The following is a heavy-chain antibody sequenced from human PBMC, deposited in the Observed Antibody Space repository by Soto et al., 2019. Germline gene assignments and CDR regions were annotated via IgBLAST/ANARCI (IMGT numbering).Heavy chain of an antibody. Sequence: SETLSLTCTVSGTSISSYYWSCIRQPPGKGLEWIANIHSSGTTNYNPSLASRVTLSVDTSKNQFSLKMTSVTAADRAMYFCARYHSYAIDEWGRGTMVTVSS. D-gene: IGHD2-8*01. CDR1: GTSISSYY. V-gene: IGHV4-59*01. CDR3: ARYHSYAIDE. J-gene: IGHJ4*02. CDR2: IHSSGTT.